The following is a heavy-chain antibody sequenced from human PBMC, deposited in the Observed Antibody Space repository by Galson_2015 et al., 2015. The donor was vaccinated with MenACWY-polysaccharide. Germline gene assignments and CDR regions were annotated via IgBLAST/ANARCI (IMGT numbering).Heavy chain of an antibody. CDR1: GGSITTNIYY. CDR3: ARGGGGANPAEIDY. J-gene: IGHJ4*02. D-gene: IGHD3-16*01. Sequence: ETLSLTCTVSGGSITTNIYYWGWMRQPPGKGLEGIGTVNGGTTYYNPSVKSRVTISLDTSKNQFSLKLTSVTAADTAVYYCARGGGGANPAEIDYRGPGNLVTVSS. V-gene: IGHV4-39*07. CDR2: VNGGTT.